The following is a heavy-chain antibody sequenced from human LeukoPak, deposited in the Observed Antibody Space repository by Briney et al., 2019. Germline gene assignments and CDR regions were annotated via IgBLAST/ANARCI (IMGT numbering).Heavy chain of an antibody. D-gene: IGHD5-12*01. CDR2: IYHSGST. CDR3: ARDYFNSGYAILDV. V-gene: IGHV4-4*02. J-gene: IGHJ6*04. CDR1: DDSISSSNW. Sequence: SETLSLTCAVSDDSISSSNWWSWVRQPPGKGLDWIGEIYHSGSTNYNPSLKSRVTISVDKSKNQFSLKLSSVTAADTAVYYCARDYFNSGYAILDVWGKGTTVTVSS.